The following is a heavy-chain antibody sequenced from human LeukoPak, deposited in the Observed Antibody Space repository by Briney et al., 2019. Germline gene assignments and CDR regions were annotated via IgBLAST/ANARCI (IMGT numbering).Heavy chain of an antibody. V-gene: IGHV1-8*01. CDR3: ARGVSVDTAMAYDY. CDR2: MNPNSGNT. J-gene: IGHJ4*02. CDR1: GYTFTSYD. D-gene: IGHD5-18*01. Sequence: ASVKVSCKASGYTFTSYDINWVRQATGQGLEWMGWMNPNSGNTGYAQKFQGRVTMTRNTPISTAHMELSSLRSEDTAVYYCARGVSVDTAMAYDYWGQGTLVTVSS.